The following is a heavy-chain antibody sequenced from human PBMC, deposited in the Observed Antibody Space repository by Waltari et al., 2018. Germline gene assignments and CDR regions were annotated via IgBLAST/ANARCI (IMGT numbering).Heavy chain of an antibody. V-gene: IGHV1-58*02. CDR3: AALSSSSGVDY. Sequence: QMQLVQSGPEVKKPGTSVKVSCKASGFTFTSSAMPWVRQARGQRLEWIGWIVVGSGNTNYAQKFQERVTITRDMSTSTAYMELSSLRSEDTAVYYCAALSSSSGVDYWGQGTLVTVSS. J-gene: IGHJ4*02. D-gene: IGHD6-6*01. CDR1: GFTFTSSA. CDR2: IVVGSGNT.